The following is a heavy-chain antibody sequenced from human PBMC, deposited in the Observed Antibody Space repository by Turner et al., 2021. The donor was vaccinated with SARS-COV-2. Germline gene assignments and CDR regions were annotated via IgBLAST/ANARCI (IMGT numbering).Heavy chain of an antibody. D-gene: IGHD3-10*01. CDR3: AKQISYYGSGSLYYFDY. CDR2: ISYDGSNK. Sequence: QVHLVKSGGGVVQPWRSLRLSCAASGFTFSSYGMHWVRQAPGKGLEWVAVISYDGSNKHYADSVKGRFTISRDNSENTLYLQMNSLRVEDTAVYYCAKQISYYGSGSLYYFDYWGQGTLVTVSS. J-gene: IGHJ4*02. CDR1: GFTFSSYG. V-gene: IGHV3-30*18.